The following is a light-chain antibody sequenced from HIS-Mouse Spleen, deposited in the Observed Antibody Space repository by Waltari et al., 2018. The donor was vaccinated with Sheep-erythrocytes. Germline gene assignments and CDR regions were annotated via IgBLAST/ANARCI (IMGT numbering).Light chain of an antibody. CDR3: QQATSCPIT. CDR2: AAS. J-gene: IGKJ5*01. Sequence: DIQLTQSPSSVSSSVGDRVTITCRARQGISSWLAWYQQNPRKAPKLLLYAASSLQSGVQSRFSGRRSVTEFTLTISSLQPEDFETYYCQQATSCPITFGPGIRLGIK. V-gene: IGKV1-12*01. CDR1: QGISSW.